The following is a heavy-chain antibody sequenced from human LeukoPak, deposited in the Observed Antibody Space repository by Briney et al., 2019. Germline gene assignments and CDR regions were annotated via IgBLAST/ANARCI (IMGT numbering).Heavy chain of an antibody. V-gene: IGHV3-21*01. Sequence: GGSLRLSCAASGFTFSSYSMNWVRQAPGKGLEWVSSISSSSSYIYYADSVKGRFTISRDNAKNSLYLQMNSLRAEDTAVYYCARDEEDIVVVPAAASFDYWGQGTLVTVSS. D-gene: IGHD2-2*01. CDR2: ISSSSSYI. CDR3: ARDEEDIVVVPAAASFDY. CDR1: GFTFSSYS. J-gene: IGHJ4*02.